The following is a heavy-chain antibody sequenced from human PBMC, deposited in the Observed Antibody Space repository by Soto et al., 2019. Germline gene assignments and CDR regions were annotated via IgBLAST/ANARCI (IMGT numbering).Heavy chain of an antibody. J-gene: IGHJ4*02. CDR2: MSGSGGYT. CDR1: GFTFSSYA. V-gene: IGHV3-23*01. Sequence: GGSLRLSCAASGFTFSSYAMNWVRQAPGKGLEWVSTMSGSGGYTYYADSVKGRFTISRDNSNSTLYLQMNSLKAEDTALYYCAKALGYCRDTSCFAFDFWGQGALVTVSS. D-gene: IGHD2-2*01. CDR3: AKALGYCRDTSCFAFDF.